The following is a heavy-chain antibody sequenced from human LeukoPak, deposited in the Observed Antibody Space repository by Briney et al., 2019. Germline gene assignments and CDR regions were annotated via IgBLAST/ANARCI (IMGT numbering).Heavy chain of an antibody. D-gene: IGHD1-26*01. CDR3: AREFRKGWDWFDP. CDR2: IYYSGST. J-gene: IGHJ5*02. V-gene: IGHV4-38-2*02. CDR1: GYSISSGYY. Sequence: SETLSLTCTVSGYSISSGYYWGWIRQPPGKGLEWIGSIYYSGSTYYNPSLKSRVTISADTSKNQFSLKLSSVTAADTAVYYCAREFRKGWDWFDPWGQGTLVTVSS.